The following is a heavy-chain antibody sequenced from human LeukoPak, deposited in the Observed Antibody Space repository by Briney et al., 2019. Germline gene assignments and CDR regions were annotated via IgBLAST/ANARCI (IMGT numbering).Heavy chain of an antibody. CDR1: GFTFSSYW. V-gene: IGHV3-7*01. D-gene: IGHD2-21*01. Sequence: GGSLRLSCAASGFTFSSYWMSWVRQAPGKGLEWVANIKQDGSEKYYVDSVKGRFTISRDNAKNSLYLQMKSLRAEDTAVYYCAREGIRRGPYYFDYWGQGTLVTVSS. CDR3: AREGIRRGPYYFDY. J-gene: IGHJ4*02. CDR2: IKQDGSEK.